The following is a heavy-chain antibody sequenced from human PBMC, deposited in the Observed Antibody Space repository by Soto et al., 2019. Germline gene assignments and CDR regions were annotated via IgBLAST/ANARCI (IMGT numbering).Heavy chain of an antibody. CDR3: AREFEGHSSSWPFDY. J-gene: IGHJ4*02. V-gene: IGHV1-18*01. D-gene: IGHD6-13*01. Sequence: QVQLVQSGGEVKKPGASVRVSCRASGYTFPTYGIAWVRQAPGQGLGWMGWISVYNGFTHYAQKFRGRVTVTTETSTSTVHMELRSLSSDDTAVYYCAREFEGHSSSWPFDYWGQGTLVTVSA. CDR1: GYTFPTYG. CDR2: ISVYNGFT.